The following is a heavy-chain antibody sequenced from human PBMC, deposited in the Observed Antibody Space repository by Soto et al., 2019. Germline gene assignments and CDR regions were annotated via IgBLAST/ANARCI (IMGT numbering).Heavy chain of an antibody. Sequence: GGSLRLSCAASGFTFSNYAMSWVRQAPGTGLKWVSTISGSGDDTYYADSVKGRFTISRDNSKSTLYLQISSLRAEDTAVFYCARSGYSRGCCFDYWGQGTLVTVSS. CDR1: GFTFSNYA. V-gene: IGHV3-23*01. CDR2: ISGSGDDT. D-gene: IGHD6-19*01. CDR3: ARSGYSRGCCFDY. J-gene: IGHJ4*02.